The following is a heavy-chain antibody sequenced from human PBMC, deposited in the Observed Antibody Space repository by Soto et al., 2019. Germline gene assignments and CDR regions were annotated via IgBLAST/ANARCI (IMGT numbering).Heavy chain of an antibody. CDR3: AREKGAGEGVVIAYYYYYGMDV. CDR2: INPSGGST. CDR1: GYTFTSYY. Sequence: GASVKVSCKASGYTFTSYYMHWVRQAPGQGLEWMGIINPSGGSTSYAQKFQGRVTMTRDTSTSTVYMELSSLRSEDTAVYYCAREKGAGEGVVIAYYYYYGMDVWGQGTTVTV. J-gene: IGHJ6*02. D-gene: IGHD3-3*01. V-gene: IGHV1-46*01.